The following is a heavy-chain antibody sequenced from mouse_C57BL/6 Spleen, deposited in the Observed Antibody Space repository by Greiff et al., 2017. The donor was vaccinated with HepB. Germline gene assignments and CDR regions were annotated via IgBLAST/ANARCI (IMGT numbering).Heavy chain of an antibody. CDR1: GYAFSSYW. CDR2: IYPGDGDT. J-gene: IGHJ2*01. CDR3: ARSRWGSSPYYFDY. V-gene: IGHV1-80*01. D-gene: IGHD1-1*01. Sequence: QVQLQQSGAELVKPGASVKISCKASGYAFSSYWMNWVKQRPGKGLEWIGQIYPGDGDTNYNGKFKGKATLTADKSSSTAYMQLSSLTSEDSAVYFCARSRWGSSPYYFDYWGQGTTLTVSS.